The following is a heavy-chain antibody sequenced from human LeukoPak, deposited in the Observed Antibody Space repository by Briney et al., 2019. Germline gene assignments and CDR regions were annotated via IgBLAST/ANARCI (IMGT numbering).Heavy chain of an antibody. V-gene: IGHV3-30*04. CDR1: GFTFSSYA. CDR2: ISYDGSNK. D-gene: IGHD3-10*01. J-gene: IGHJ4*02. Sequence: PGGSLRLSCAASGFTFSSYAMHWVRQAPGKGLEWVAVISYDGSNKYYADSVKGRFTISRDNSKNTLYLQMNSLRAEDTAVYYCARDRNLWFGELPDYWGQGTLVTVSS. CDR3: ARDRNLWFGELPDY.